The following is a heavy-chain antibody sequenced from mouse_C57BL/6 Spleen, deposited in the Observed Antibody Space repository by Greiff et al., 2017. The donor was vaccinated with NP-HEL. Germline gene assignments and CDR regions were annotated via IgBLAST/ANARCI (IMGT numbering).Heavy chain of an antibody. V-gene: IGHV1-78*01. CDR3: ARRFYYDYYSFDY. J-gene: IGHJ2*01. Sequence: VKLQESDAELVKPGASVKISCKVSGYTFTDHTIHWMKQRPEQGLEWIGYIYPRDGSTKYNEKFKGKATLTAAKSSSTAYMQLNSLTSEYSAVYCCARRFYYDYYSFDYRGQGTTLTVSS. CDR1: GYTFTDHT. CDR2: IYPRDGST. D-gene: IGHD2-4*01.